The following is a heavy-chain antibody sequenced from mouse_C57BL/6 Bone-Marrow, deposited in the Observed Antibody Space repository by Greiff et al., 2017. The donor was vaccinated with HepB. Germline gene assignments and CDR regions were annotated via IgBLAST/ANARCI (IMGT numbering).Heavy chain of an antibody. CDR3: ARDYYGSGGFAY. V-gene: IGHV5-4*01. CDR1: GFTFSSYA. CDR2: ISDGGSYT. Sequence: EVQLVESGGGLVKPGGSLKLSCAASGFTFSSYAMSWVRQTPEKRLEWVATISDGGSYTYYPDNVKGRFTISRDTAKNNLYLQMSHLTSEDTAMYYCARDYYGSGGFAYWGQGTLVTVSA. J-gene: IGHJ3*01. D-gene: IGHD1-1*01.